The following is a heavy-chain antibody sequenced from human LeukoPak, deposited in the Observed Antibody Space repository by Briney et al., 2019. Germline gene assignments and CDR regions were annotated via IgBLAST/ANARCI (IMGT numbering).Heavy chain of an antibody. CDR3: ARSGSYGRYYYYYMDV. CDR1: GGSFSGYY. J-gene: IGHJ6*03. D-gene: IGHD1-26*01. CDR2: INHSGST. V-gene: IGHV4-34*01. Sequence: PSETLSLTCAVYGGSFSGYYWSWIRQPPGKGLEWIGEINHSGSTNYNPSLKSRVTISVDTSKNQFSLKLSSVTAADTAVYYCARSGSYGRYYYYYMDVWGKGTTVTVSS.